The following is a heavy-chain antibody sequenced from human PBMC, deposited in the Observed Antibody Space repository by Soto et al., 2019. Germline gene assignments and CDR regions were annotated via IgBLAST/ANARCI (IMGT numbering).Heavy chain of an antibody. J-gene: IGHJ3*02. CDR1: GYSFTSYW. D-gene: IGHD3-22*01. CDR2: IYPGDSDT. Sequence: GESLKISCKGSGYSFTSYWIGWVRQMPGKGLEWMGIIYPGDSDTRYSPSFQGQVTISADKSISTAYLQWSSLKASDTAMYYCASLTYYYDSSGPVPDAFDIWGQGTMVTVSS. CDR3: ASLTYYYDSSGPVPDAFDI. V-gene: IGHV5-51*01.